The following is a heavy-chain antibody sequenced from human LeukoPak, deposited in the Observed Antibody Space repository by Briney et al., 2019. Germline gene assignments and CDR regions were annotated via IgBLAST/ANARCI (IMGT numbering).Heavy chain of an antibody. J-gene: IGHJ3*02. Sequence: GASVKVSCKASGYTFTGYYMHWVRQAPGQGFEWMGWINPNSGGTNYAQKFQGRVTMTGDTSISTAYMELSRLRSDDTAVYYCARSSDSGFLGKAGAFDIWGQGTMVTVSS. D-gene: IGHD2/OR15-2a*01. CDR1: GYTFTGYY. CDR2: INPNSGGT. V-gene: IGHV1-2*02. CDR3: ARSSDSGFLGKAGAFDI.